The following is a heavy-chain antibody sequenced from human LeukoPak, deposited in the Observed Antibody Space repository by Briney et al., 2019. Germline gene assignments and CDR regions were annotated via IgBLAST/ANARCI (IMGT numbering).Heavy chain of an antibody. CDR3: TRDRSQGWDNSGYYPDAFNI. D-gene: IGHD3-22*01. CDR2: ISSGSGYI. J-gene: IGHJ3*02. Sequence: GGSLRLSCAASAFSLTTYTMNWVRQAPGKGLEWISSISSGSGYIYYADSVKGRFTVSRDNARNSLYLQMNSLRAEDTAIYYCTRDRSQGWDNSGYYPDAFNIWGQGTMVTVSS. CDR1: AFSLTTYT. V-gene: IGHV3-21*06.